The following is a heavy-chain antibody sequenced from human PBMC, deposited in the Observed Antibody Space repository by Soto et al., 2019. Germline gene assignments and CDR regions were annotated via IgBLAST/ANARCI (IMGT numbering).Heavy chain of an antibody. D-gene: IGHD5-12*01. Sequence: QVQLVQSGAEVKKPGSSVKVSCKASGGTFSNYAISWVRQAPGQGLEWMGGIIPIFGTVNYAQKFQGRVTISADESTGTAYVELSSLISEGTAVYYWARGNHRGLQLWYFDLWGRGTMVTVSS. CDR3: ARGNHRGLQLWYFDL. J-gene: IGHJ2*01. CDR1: GGTFSNYA. CDR2: IIPIFGTV. V-gene: IGHV1-69*12.